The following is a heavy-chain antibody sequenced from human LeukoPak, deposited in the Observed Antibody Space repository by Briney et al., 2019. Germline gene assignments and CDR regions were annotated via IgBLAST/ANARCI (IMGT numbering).Heavy chain of an antibody. CDR2: INWNGGST. CDR3: ARDLIYCSSTSCSDY. J-gene: IGHJ4*02. D-gene: IGHD2-2*01. CDR1: GFTFDYG. Sequence: GGSLRLSCEASGFTFDYGMSWVRQAPGKGLEWVSGINWNGGSTGYADSVKGRFTISRDNAKNTLYLQMNSLRAEDTAVYYCARDLIYCSSTSCSDYWGQGTLVTVSS. V-gene: IGHV3-20*04.